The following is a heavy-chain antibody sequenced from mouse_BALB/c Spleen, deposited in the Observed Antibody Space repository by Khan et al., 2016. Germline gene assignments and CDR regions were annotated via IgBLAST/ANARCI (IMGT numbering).Heavy chain of an antibody. CDR1: GCTFSSYG. V-gene: IGHV5-9-2*01. D-gene: IGHD1-1*01. CDR3: ARNYGSSYPDY. Sequence: EVELVESGGGLVKPGGSLKLSCAASGCTFSSYGMSWVRQTPQKRLEWVATISGGGSCTYYPDSVKGRFTISRDNAKNNLYLQMSRRRSEDTALYYCARNYGSSYPDYWGQGTSVTVSS. CDR2: ISGGGSCT. J-gene: IGHJ4*01.